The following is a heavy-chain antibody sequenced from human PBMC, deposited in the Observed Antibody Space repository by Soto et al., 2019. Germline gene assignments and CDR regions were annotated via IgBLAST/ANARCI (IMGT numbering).Heavy chain of an antibody. CDR2: INIDKGYT. CDR3: AREDLPYYYDSSDYSPFNY. D-gene: IGHD3-22*01. V-gene: IGHV1-3*04. Sequence: ASVKVSCKASGYTFTSYAMHWVRQAPGQRLEWMGWINIDKGYTKFSQKFQGRVTITRDTSASTAYMELSSLRSEDTAVYYCAREDLPYYYDSSDYSPFNYWGQGTLVTVS. J-gene: IGHJ4*02. CDR1: GYTFTSYA.